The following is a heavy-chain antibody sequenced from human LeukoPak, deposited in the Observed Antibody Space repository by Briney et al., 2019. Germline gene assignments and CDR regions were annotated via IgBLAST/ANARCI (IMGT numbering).Heavy chain of an antibody. CDR3: ARGAEYYAIWRGYAGYSDY. CDR2: IYHRGST. V-gene: IGHV4-38-2*01. Sequence: GSQRLSCAASGFTFSNAWMSWVRQAPGKGLEWVGSIYHRGSTYYNPSLRSRVTISLDRSKKKFSLKLTSVTAADTAVHFCARGAEYYAIWRGYAGYSDYWGQGISVTVSS. CDR1: GFTFSNAW. D-gene: IGHD3-3*01. J-gene: IGHJ4*02.